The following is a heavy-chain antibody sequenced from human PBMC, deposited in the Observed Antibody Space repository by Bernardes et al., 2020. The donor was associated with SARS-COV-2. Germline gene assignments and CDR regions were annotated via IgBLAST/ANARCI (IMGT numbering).Heavy chain of an antibody. CDR1: GFSFSSYH. Sequence: GGSLRLSCAASGFSFSSYHMTWVRQAPGKGLEWVSAIHYDDSTFYADSVRGRFTISKDTSKNQVVLTMTNMDPVDTATYYCAREIPAECMDVWGQGTTVTVSS. J-gene: IGHJ6*02. CDR2: IHYDDST. D-gene: IGHD2-2*01. CDR3: AREIPAECMDV. V-gene: IGHV3-53*05.